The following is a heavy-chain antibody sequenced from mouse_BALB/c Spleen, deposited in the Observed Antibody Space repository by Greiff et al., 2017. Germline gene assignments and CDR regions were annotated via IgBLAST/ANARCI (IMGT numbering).Heavy chain of an antibody. CDR2: ISYDGSN. J-gene: IGHJ2*01. CDR3: ARRWSYFDY. Sequence: EVQLQESGPGLVKPSQSLSLTCSVTGYSITSGYYWNWIRQFPGNKLEWMGYISYDGSNNYNPSLKNRISITRDTSKNQFFLKLNSVTTEDTATYYCARRWSYFDYWGQGTTLTVSS. CDR1: GYSITSGYY. V-gene: IGHV3-6*02. D-gene: IGHD2-3*01.